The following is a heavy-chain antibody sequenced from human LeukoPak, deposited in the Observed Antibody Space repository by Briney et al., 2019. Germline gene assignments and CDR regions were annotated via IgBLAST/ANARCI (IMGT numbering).Heavy chain of an antibody. CDR1: GFTFSSYW. V-gene: IGHV3-74*01. CDR2: INSDGSST. D-gene: IGHD3-22*01. Sequence: GGSLRLSCAASGFTFSSYWMHWVRQAPGKGLVWVSRINSDGSSTSYADSVKGRFTISRDNAKNTLYLQMNSLRAEDTAVYYCARVVVVMPFDYWGQGTLVTVSS. J-gene: IGHJ4*02. CDR3: ARVVVVMPFDY.